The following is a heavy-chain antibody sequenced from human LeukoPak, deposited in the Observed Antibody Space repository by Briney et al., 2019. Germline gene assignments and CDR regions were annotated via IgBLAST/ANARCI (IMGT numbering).Heavy chain of an antibody. D-gene: IGHD2-2*01. CDR2: IYSSGST. J-gene: IGHJ5*02. Sequence: SETLSLTCTVTGASITYNFWNWFRQPAGKGLEWIGRIYSSGSTKYNPSLKSRVIMSVDTSKNQFSLNLSSVTAADTAVYYCARQGVVVPAAGAWFDPWGQGTLVTVSS. V-gene: IGHV4-4*07. CDR1: GASITYNF. CDR3: ARQGVVVPAAGAWFDP.